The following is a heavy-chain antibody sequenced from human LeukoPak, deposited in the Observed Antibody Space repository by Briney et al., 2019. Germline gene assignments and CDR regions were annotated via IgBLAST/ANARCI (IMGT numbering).Heavy chain of an antibody. V-gene: IGHV3-43D*03. CDR2: ISWDGGGT. Sequence: GGSLRLSCAASGFTFDDYTMHWVRQAPGKGLEWVSLISWDGGGTYYADTVKGRFTISRDNSKNSLYLQMNSLRAEDTALYYCAKGGGGTNYYYMDVWGKGTTVTVSS. J-gene: IGHJ6*03. D-gene: IGHD1-1*01. CDR1: GFTFDDYT. CDR3: AKGGGGTNYYYMDV.